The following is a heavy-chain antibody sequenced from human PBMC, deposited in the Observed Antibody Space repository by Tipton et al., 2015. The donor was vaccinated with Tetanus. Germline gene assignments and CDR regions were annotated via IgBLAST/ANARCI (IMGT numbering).Heavy chain of an antibody. CDR1: GFTFSGSA. J-gene: IGHJ4*02. Sequence: SLRLSCAASGFTFSGSAMHWVRQASGKGLEWVGRIRSKASNYATAYAVSVKGRFTISRDDSKNTAYLQMNSLKTEDTAVYYCTRVAAPQPFDYWGQGTLVTVSS. CDR2: IRSKASNYAT. CDR3: TRVAAPQPFDY. D-gene: IGHD6-6*01. V-gene: IGHV3-73*01.